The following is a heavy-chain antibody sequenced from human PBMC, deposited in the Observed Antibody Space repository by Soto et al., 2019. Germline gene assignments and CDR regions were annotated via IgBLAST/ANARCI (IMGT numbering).Heavy chain of an antibody. V-gene: IGHV1-3*01. CDR1: GYTFSSYA. D-gene: IGHD6-19*01. J-gene: IGHJ5*02. Sequence: QVQLVQSGAEVKKPGASVKVSCKASGYTFSSYALHWVRQAPGQRLEWMGWINAPNGNVKYSQKFQGRVTITRDTSASTAYMELSSLRSEDTAVYYCARAVGQFDPWGQGTLVTVSS. CDR3: ARAVGQFDP. CDR2: INAPNGNV.